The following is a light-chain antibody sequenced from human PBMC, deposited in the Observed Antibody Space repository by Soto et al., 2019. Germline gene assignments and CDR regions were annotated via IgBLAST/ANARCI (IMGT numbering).Light chain of an antibody. Sequence: QLVLTQPASVSGSPGQSITLSCTGTSSDVGGYNYVSWYQQHPGKAPKLMIYDVSNRPSGVSNRFSGSKSGNTASLTISGLQAEDEADYYCSSYTSTNTLVFGGGTQLTVL. J-gene: IGLJ2*01. V-gene: IGLV2-14*01. CDR1: SSDVGGYNY. CDR2: DVS. CDR3: SSYTSTNTLV.